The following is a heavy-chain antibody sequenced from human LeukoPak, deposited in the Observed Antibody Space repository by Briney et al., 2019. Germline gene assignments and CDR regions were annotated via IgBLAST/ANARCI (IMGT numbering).Heavy chain of an antibody. Sequence: KASETLSLTCAVSGGSISSSNWWSWVRQPPGKGLEWIGEIYHSGSTNYNPSLKSRVTISVDKSKNQFSLKLSSVTAADTAVYYCARAAINYYGDYVGLGYWGQGTLVTVSS. CDR1: GGSISSSNW. CDR3: ARAAINYYGDYVGLGY. V-gene: IGHV4-4*02. J-gene: IGHJ4*02. CDR2: IYHSGST. D-gene: IGHD4-17*01.